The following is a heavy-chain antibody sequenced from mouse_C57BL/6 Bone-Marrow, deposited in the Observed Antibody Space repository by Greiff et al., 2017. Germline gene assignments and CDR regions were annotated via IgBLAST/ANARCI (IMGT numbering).Heavy chain of an antibody. V-gene: IGHV5-9-1*02. D-gene: IGHD1-2*01. CDR2: ISSGGDYI. Sequence: DVHLVESGEGLVKPGGSLKLSCEASGFTFSSYAMSWVSQTPEKRLEWVAYISSGGDYIYYADTVKGRFTISRDNARNTLYLQMSSLKSEDTAMYYCTRDRDGRDYYAMDYWGQGTSVTVSS. CDR3: TRDRDGRDYYAMDY. CDR1: GFTFSSYA. J-gene: IGHJ4*01.